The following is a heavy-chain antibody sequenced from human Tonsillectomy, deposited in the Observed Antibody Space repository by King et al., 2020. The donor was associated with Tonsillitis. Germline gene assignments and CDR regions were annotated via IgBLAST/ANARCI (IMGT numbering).Heavy chain of an antibody. CDR3: ARDRLGYWDFWSGYYRDNYGMDV. CDR1: GFTFSSYS. CDR2: ISISSSYK. J-gene: IGHJ6*02. V-gene: IGHV3-21*01. Sequence: VQLVESGGGLVKPGGSLRLSCAASGFTFSSYSMNWVRQAPGKGLEWVSSISISSSYKYYPDSVKGLFTISRDNSKNSLYLQTNSLGAGDTAVYYCARDRLGYWDFWSGYYRDNYGMDVWGQGTTVTVSS. D-gene: IGHD3-3*01.